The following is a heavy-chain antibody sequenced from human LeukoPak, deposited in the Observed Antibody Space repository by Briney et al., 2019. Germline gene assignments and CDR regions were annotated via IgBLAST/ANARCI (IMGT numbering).Heavy chain of an antibody. Sequence: PSETLSLTCTVSGGSISNSHYYWSWIRQPPGKGLEWIGTIYYSGSTYYNPSHPSLKSRVTISVDTSKNQFSLKLTSVTAADTAVYYCARELVDYDFWSGYYPKYYFDYWGQGTLVTVSS. J-gene: IGHJ4*02. CDR2: IYYSGST. CDR1: GGSISNSHYY. CDR3: ARELVDYDFWSGYYPKYYFDY. D-gene: IGHD3-3*01. V-gene: IGHV4-39*02.